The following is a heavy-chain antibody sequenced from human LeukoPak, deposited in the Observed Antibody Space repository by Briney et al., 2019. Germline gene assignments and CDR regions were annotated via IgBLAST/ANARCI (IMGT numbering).Heavy chain of an antibody. D-gene: IGHD1-26*01. V-gene: IGHV1-24*01. CDR3: ARGPGGSYTNWFDP. CDR1: GYTLTELS. Sequence: ASVKVSCKVSGYTLTELSMHWVRQAPGKGLEWMGGFDPEDGETIYAQKFQGRVTMTEDTSTDTAYMELSSLRSEDTAVYYCARGPGGSYTNWFDPWGQGTLVTVSS. J-gene: IGHJ5*02. CDR2: FDPEDGET.